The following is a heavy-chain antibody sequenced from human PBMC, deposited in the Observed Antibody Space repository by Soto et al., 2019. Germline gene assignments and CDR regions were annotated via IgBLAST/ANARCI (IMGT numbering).Heavy chain of an antibody. CDR2: IIPIFGTA. CDR3: AREAEYCSSTSCAAYYYYGMDV. J-gene: IGHJ6*02. CDR1: GGTFSSYA. Sequence: SVKVSCKASGGTFSSYAISWVRQAPGQGLEWMGGIIPIFGTANYAQKFQGRVTITADESTSTAYMELSSLRSEDTAVYYCAREAEYCSSTSCAAYYYYGMDVWGQGTTVTVSS. V-gene: IGHV1-69*13. D-gene: IGHD2-2*01.